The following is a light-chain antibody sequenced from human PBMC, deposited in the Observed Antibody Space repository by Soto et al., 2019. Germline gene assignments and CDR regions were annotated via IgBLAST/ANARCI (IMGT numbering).Light chain of an antibody. J-gene: IGKJ5*01. Sequence: DIVLTQSPGTLSLSPGERAALSCLASQTVRSNFLAWYQRKPGQTPRLLIYDASTRATVIPARFSGSGSGTEFTLTISSLQSEDFAVYYCQQYNIWRSITFGPGTRLEIK. V-gene: IGKV3-15*01. CDR2: DAS. CDR1: QTVRSN. CDR3: QQYNIWRSIT.